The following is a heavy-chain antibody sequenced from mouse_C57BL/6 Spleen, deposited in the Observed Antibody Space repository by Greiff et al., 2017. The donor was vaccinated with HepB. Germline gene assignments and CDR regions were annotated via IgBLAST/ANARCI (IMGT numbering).Heavy chain of an antibody. D-gene: IGHD1-1*01. CDR2: IYPGSGST. Sequence: QVQLQQPGAELVKPGASVKMSCKASGYTFTSYWITWVKQRPGQGLEWIGDIYPGSGSTNYNEKFKSKATLTVDTSSSTAYMQLSSLTSEDAAVYYCASGGSSLAWFAYWSQGTLVTVSA. V-gene: IGHV1-55*01. CDR1: GYTFTSYW. CDR3: ASGGSSLAWFAY. J-gene: IGHJ3*01.